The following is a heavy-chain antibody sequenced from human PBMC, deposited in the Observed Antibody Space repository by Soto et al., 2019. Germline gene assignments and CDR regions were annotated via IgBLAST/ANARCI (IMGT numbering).Heavy chain of an antibody. Sequence: QVQLVESGGGLVQPGRSLRLSCAASGFTFSSYGMHWVRQAPGKGLEWVAVILFDGGNKFYADSVKGRFTISRDNSKKTVSLQMNSLRDEDSAAYYCATTGPYWGQGTLVTVSS. J-gene: IGHJ4*02. CDR3: ATTGPY. V-gene: IGHV3-33*01. CDR1: GFTFSSYG. CDR2: ILFDGGNK.